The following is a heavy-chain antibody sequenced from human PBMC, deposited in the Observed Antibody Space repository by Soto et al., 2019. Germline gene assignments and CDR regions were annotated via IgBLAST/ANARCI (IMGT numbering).Heavy chain of an antibody. D-gene: IGHD6-13*01. CDR3: AKDRGGEWQQLAYYSYGMDV. CDR1: GFTFSSYA. J-gene: IGHJ6*02. CDR2: ISGSGGST. V-gene: IGHV3-23*01. Sequence: HPGGSLRLSCAASGFTFSSYAMSWVRQAPGKGLEWVSAISGSGGSTYYADSVKGRFTISRDNSKNTLYLQMNSLRAEDTAVYYCAKDRGGEWQQLAYYSYGMDVWGQGTTVPVSS.